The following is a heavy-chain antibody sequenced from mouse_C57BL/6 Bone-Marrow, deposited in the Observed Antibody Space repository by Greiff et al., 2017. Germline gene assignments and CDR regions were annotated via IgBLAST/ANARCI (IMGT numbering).Heavy chain of an antibody. D-gene: IGHD4-1*02. CDR2: IDPENGDT. V-gene: IGHV14-4*01. J-gene: IGHJ2*01. Sequence: EVKLMESGAELVRPGASVKLSCTASGFNIKDDYMHWVKQRPEQGLEWIGWIDPENGDTEYASKFQGKATITADTSSNTAYLHLSSLTSEDTAVYYCTPTGYYFDYWGQGTTLTVSS. CDR3: TPTGYYFDY. CDR1: GFNIKDDY.